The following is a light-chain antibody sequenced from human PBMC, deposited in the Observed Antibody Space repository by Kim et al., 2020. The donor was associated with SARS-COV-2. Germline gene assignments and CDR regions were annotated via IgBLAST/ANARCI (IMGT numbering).Light chain of an antibody. CDR2: RDS. CDR3: QVWDSSTGVV. J-gene: IGLJ2*01. Sequence: VGRGQKARNTCGGNNSGRKNVHGDKKKKGQAPGLVIYRDSKRPTGIPERCSGANSGNTATLTIRRAQAGDEADNNGQVWDSSTGVVFGGGTQLTVL. CDR1: NSGRKN. V-gene: IGLV3-9*01.